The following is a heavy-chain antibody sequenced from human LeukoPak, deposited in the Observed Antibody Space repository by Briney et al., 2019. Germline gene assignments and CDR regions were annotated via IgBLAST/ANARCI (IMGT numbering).Heavy chain of an antibody. J-gene: IGHJ4*02. D-gene: IGHD1-14*01. Sequence: GRSLRLCCAASGFTFSSYGMHWVRQAPGKGLEWVAVISYDGSNKYYADSVKGRFTISRDNSKNTLYLQMNSLRAEDTAVYYCARNFNHFDYWGQGTLVTVSS. V-gene: IGHV3-30*03. CDR1: GFTFSSYG. CDR2: ISYDGSNK. CDR3: ARNFNHFDY.